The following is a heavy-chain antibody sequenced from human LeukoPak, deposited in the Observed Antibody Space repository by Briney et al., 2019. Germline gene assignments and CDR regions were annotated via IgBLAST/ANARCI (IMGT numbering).Heavy chain of an antibody. Sequence: SETLSLTCAVYGGSFSGYYWSWIRQPPGKGLEWIGEINHSGSTNYNPSLKSRVTISVDTSKNQISLKLSSVTAADTAVNYCATTRNLCSWFDPWGQGTLVTVSS. CDR3: ATTRNLCSWFDP. J-gene: IGHJ5*02. V-gene: IGHV4-34*01. D-gene: IGHD5-24*01. CDR2: INHSGST. CDR1: GGSFSGYY.